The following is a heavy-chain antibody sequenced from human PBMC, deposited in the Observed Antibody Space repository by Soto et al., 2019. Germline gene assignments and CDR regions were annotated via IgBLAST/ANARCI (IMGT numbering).Heavy chain of an antibody. J-gene: IGHJ4*02. D-gene: IGHD3-22*01. CDR3: ARDREYYESNGLYFDF. CDR1: GGSISSYY. Sequence: PSETLSLTCTVSGGSISSYYWSWIRQPPGKGLEWIGYIYYSGSTNYNPSLKSRVTISQDTSKNQFSLNLSSVTAADTALYYCARDREYYESNGLYFDFWGQGTLVTVSS. V-gene: IGHV4-59*01. CDR2: IYYSGST.